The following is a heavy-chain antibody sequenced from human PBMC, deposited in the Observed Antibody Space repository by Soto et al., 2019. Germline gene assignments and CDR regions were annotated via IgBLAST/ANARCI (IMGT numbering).Heavy chain of an antibody. V-gene: IGHV4-59*01. CDR1: CGSIISYY. D-gene: IGHD6-13*01. CDR3: ARIIAAAGYYYYGMDV. CDR2: IYDSGST. J-gene: IGHJ6*02. Sequence: SETLSLTCTFSCGSIISYYWSWIRQPPGKGLEWIGYIYDSGSTNYNPSLKSRVTISVDTSKNQFSLKLSSVTAADTAVYYCARIIAAAGYYYYGMDVWGQGTTVTVSS.